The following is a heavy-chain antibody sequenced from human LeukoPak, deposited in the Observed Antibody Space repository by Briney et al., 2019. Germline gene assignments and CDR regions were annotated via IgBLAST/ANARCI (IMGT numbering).Heavy chain of an antibody. V-gene: IGHV3-48*04. CDR2: ISSASGSI. J-gene: IGHJ5*02. D-gene: IGHD6-19*01. CDR1: GFTFSSYS. CDR3: ARDSGSGGP. Sequence: GGSLRLSCAASGFTFSSYSMNWVRQAPGKGLEWVSYISSASGSIYYADSVKGRFTLFRDDAKNSVYLQMNSLRVEDTAVYYCARDSGSGGPWGQGTPVTVSS.